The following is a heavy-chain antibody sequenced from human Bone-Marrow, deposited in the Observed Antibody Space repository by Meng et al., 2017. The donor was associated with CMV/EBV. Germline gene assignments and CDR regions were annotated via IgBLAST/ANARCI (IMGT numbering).Heavy chain of an antibody. CDR2: IGTAGDT. CDR3: ARGGPLCSSGWYFGKDYYDMDV. J-gene: IGHJ6*01. Sequence: GESLKISWSASGFTSSSYDMHWVRQATEKGLEWVSAIGTAGDTYYPGSVKGRFTISRENAKNSLYLQMNSLRAGDTAVYYCARGGPLCSSGWYFGKDYYDMDVWGQGTTVTVSS. D-gene: IGHD6-19*01. CDR1: GFTSSSYD. V-gene: IGHV3-13*01.